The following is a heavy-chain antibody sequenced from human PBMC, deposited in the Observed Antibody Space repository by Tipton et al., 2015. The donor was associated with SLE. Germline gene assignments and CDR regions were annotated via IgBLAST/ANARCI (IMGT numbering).Heavy chain of an antibody. CDR2: IYYSGST. Sequence: TLSLTCTVSGGSISSYYLSRIRQPPGKGLEWVGYIYYSGSTNYNPSLKSRVTISVDPSKNQFSLKRSSVTAADTAVYYCARVGWELKDYYYMDVWGKGTTVTVS. J-gene: IGHJ6*03. CDR3: ARVGWELKDYYYMDV. D-gene: IGHD1-26*01. CDR1: GGSISSYY. V-gene: IGHV4-59*01.